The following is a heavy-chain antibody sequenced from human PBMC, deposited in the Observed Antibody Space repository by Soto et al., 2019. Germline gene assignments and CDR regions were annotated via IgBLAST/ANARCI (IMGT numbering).Heavy chain of an antibody. CDR1: GFSLSTSGVG. CDR2: IYWDDDK. J-gene: IGHJ6*03. V-gene: IGHV2-5*02. Sequence: SGPTLVNPTQTLTLTCTFSGFSLSTSGVGVGWIRQPPGKALEWLALIYWDDDKRYSPSLKSRLTITKDTSKNQVVLTMTNMDPVDTATYYCAHSRVAARPAFYYYYYMDVWGKGTTVTVSS. CDR3: AHSRVAARPAFYYYYYMDV. D-gene: IGHD6-6*01.